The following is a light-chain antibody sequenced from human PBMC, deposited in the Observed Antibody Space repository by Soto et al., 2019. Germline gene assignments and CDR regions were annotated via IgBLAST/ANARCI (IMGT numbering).Light chain of an antibody. CDR3: QQRSNWRPIT. CDR1: QGVSSY. V-gene: IGKV3D-11*01. CDR2: DAS. Sequence: EIVLTQSPATLSLSPGERATLSCRASQGVSSYLAWYQQKPGQAPRLLIYDASNRATGIPARFSGSGPGTDFTLPISSLEPEDFAVYYCQQRSNWRPITFGGGTKVEIK. J-gene: IGKJ4*01.